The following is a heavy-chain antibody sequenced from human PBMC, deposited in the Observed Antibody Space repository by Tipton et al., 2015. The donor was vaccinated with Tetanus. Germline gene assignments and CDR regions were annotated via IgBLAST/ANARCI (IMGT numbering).Heavy chain of an antibody. CDR3: ARANYDSFKKGPFDS. J-gene: IGHJ4*02. Sequence: TLSLTCSVSGGSLRSDDYQWNWIRQPPGKGLEWLAYISSSGSTNSNYSLKSRITMSRDTSKNQFSLKLTSVTAADTVVYYCARANYDSFKKGPFDSWGQGSLVIVSS. D-gene: IGHD3-3*01. CDR1: GGSLRSDDYQ. CDR2: ISSSGST. V-gene: IGHV4-61*08.